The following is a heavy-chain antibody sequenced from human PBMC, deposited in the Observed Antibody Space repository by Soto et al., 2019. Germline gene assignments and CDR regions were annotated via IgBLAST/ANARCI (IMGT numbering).Heavy chain of an antibody. D-gene: IGHD6-13*01. CDR1: GVSLTSGTYY. Sequence: SETLSLTCSVSGVSLTSGTYYWSWIRQHPGKGLEWIGYIFYSGSTDYNPSLKSRVNISVDTSKNQFSLKLSSVTAADTAVYYCASAEDFFDYWGQGTLVTVSS. CDR2: IFYSGST. J-gene: IGHJ4*02. V-gene: IGHV4-31*03. CDR3: ASAEDFFDY.